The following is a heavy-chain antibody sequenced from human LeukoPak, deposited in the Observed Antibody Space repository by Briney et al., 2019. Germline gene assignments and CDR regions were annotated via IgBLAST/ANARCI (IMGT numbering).Heavy chain of an antibody. CDR1: GFTFSSYS. V-gene: IGHV3-21*01. CDR2: ISSSSSYI. CDR3: ARDPFSYSSSPDYFDY. Sequence: GGSLRLSCAASGFTFSSYSMNWVRQAPGKGLEWVSSISSSSSYIYYADSVKGRFTISRDNAKNSLYLQMNSLRAEDTAVYYFARDPFSYSSSPDYFDYWGQGTLVTVSS. D-gene: IGHD6-6*01. J-gene: IGHJ4*02.